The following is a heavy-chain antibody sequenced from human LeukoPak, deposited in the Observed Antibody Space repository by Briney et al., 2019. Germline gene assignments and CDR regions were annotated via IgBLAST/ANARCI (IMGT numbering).Heavy chain of an antibody. CDR1: GGSLNGYY. CDR3: ARHVYGEGMVV. Sequence: PSETLSLTCTVSGGSLNGYYWGWIRQPPGKGLECIGYIHSSEGTAHNASLKCRLTISLDTSKNQFSLTLSSVTAADTAVYYCARHVYGEGMVVWGKGTTVTVSS. CDR2: IHSSEGT. V-gene: IGHV4-59*08. J-gene: IGHJ6*04. D-gene: IGHD4-17*01.